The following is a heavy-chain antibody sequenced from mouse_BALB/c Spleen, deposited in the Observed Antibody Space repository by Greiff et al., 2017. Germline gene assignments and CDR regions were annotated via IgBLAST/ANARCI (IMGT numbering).Heavy chain of an antibody. CDR1: GYTFTEYT. J-gene: IGHJ1*01. Sequence: EVQVVESGPELVKPGASVKISCKTSGYTFTEYTMHWVKQSHGKSLEWIGGINPNNGGTSYNQKFKGKATLTVDKSSSTAYMELRSLTSEDSAVYYCARAKALYYYGSSYSYWYFDVWGAGTTVTVSS. D-gene: IGHD1-1*01. V-gene: IGHV1-18*01. CDR2: INPNNGGT. CDR3: ARAKALYYYGSSYSYWYFDV.